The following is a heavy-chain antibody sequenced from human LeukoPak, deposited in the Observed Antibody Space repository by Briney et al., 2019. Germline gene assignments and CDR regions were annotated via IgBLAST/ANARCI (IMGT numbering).Heavy chain of an antibody. CDR1: GGSISSYY. CDR2: IYTSGNT. V-gene: IGHV4-4*07. D-gene: IGHD3-10*01. CDR3: AREDSGSYYNYYYFYMDV. Sequence: SETLSLTCTVSGGSISSYYWSWIRQPAGKGLEWIGRIYTSGNTNYNPSLKSRVTLSVDTSKTQFSLRLSSVTAADTAVYYCAREDSGSYYNYYYFYMDVWGKGTTVTISS. J-gene: IGHJ6*03.